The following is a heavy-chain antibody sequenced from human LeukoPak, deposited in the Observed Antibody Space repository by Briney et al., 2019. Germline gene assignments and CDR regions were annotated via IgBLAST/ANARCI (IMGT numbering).Heavy chain of an antibody. Sequence: ASVKVSCKASGYTFTGYYMHWVRQAPGQGLEWMGWINPNSGGTNCAQKFQGRVTMTRDTSISTAYMELSRLRSDDTAVYYCARETLMLAGIVGATTDAFDIRGQGTMVTVSS. CDR1: GYTFTGYY. V-gene: IGHV1-2*02. D-gene: IGHD1-26*01. CDR3: ARETLMLAGIVGATTDAFDI. J-gene: IGHJ3*02. CDR2: INPNSGGT.